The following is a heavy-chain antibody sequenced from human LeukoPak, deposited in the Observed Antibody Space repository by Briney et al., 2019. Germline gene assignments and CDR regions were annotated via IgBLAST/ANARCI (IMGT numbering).Heavy chain of an antibody. D-gene: IGHD3-22*01. CDR3: ARFRSSGYYDWFDP. CDR2: IYHSGST. J-gene: IGHJ5*02. V-gene: IGHV4-30-2*01. Sequence: SETLSLTCAVSDGSISSGGYSWSWIRQPPGKGLEWIGYIYHSGSTYYNPSLKSRVTISVDRSKNQFSLKLSSVTAADTAVYYCARFRSSGYYDWFDPWGQGTLVTVSS. CDR1: DGSISSGGYS.